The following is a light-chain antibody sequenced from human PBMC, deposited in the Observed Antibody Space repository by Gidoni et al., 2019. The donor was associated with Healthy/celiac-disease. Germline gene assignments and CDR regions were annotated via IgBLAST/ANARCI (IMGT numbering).Light chain of an antibody. CDR1: SSNIGSTT. Sequence: SVLTPPPSASVTPGQRVTISCSGSSSNIGSTTVNLYQQPPGTAPKLLLYSNSQRPSGVPDRFSGSKSGTSASRAISGLQSEDEADYYCAAWDDSLNGFWVFGGGTKLTVL. J-gene: IGLJ3*02. CDR3: AAWDDSLNGFWV. CDR2: SNS. V-gene: IGLV1-44*01.